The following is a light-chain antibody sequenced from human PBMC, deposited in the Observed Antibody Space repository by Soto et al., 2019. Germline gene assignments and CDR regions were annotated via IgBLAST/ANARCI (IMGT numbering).Light chain of an antibody. Sequence: QSALTQPRSVSGSPGQSVTISCTGTSSDDGGYNDVSWYQQHPGKAPKLIIYAVSGRPSGVPDRFSGSKSGNTASLTISGLQADDEADYYCCSYAGYYTLVFGGGTKLTVL. CDR3: CSYAGYYTLV. V-gene: IGLV2-11*01. CDR2: AVS. J-gene: IGLJ2*01. CDR1: SSDDGGYND.